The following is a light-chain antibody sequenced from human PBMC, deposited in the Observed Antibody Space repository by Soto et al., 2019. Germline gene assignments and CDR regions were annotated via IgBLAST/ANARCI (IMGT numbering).Light chain of an antibody. CDR2: AAS. CDR3: QQIYSSPTWT. Sequence: DIQMTQSPSSLSASVGDRVTITCQASQSISKSLNWYKQNPGKAPELLIYAASTLQDGVPSRFSGSGSGTDFTLTISSLQPEDFATYYCQQIYSSPTWTFGHGTKVDIK. J-gene: IGKJ1*01. CDR1: QSISKS. V-gene: IGKV1-39*01.